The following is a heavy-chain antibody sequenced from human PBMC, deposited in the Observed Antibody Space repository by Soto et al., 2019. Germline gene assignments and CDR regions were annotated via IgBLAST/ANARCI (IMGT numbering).Heavy chain of an antibody. Sequence: QVQLVQSGAEVRKPGASVRVSCKASGYSFTSYGTSWVRQAPGRGLEWMGWISAYTGDTKYTQNFQGSVTLTTDTSASTVYMDLGSLRSDDTAVYYCARTYSSGWSLSPSDYWGQGTLVTVSS. J-gene: IGHJ4*02. CDR3: ARTYSSGWSLSPSDY. V-gene: IGHV1-18*04. CDR2: ISAYTGDT. CDR1: GYSFTSYG. D-gene: IGHD6-19*01.